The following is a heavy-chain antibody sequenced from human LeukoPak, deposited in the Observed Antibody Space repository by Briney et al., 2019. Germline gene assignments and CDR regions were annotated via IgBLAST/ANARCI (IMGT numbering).Heavy chain of an antibody. Sequence: ASVKVSCKASGYTFTSYYMHWVRQAPGQGLEWMGIINPSGGSTSYAQKFQGRVTMTRDMSTSTVYMELSSLRSEDTAVYYCARQYYYDSSGYYYKDAFDIWGQGTMVTVSS. CDR2: INPSGGST. J-gene: IGHJ3*02. D-gene: IGHD3-22*01. V-gene: IGHV1-46*01. CDR3: ARQYYYDSSGYYYKDAFDI. CDR1: GYTFTSYY.